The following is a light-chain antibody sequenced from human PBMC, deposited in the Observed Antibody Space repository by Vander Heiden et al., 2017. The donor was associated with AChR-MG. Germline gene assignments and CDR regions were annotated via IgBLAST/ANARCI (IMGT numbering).Light chain of an antibody. J-gene: IGKJ2*01. Sequence: DIVMTQSPDSLAVSLGERAAIPCKSSQIVLYSSNNKNYLSWYQQKPGQPPKLLIYWSSTRESGVPDRFSGSGCGTGFTLTISSLQAEDVAVYYCQQYDSTPSYTFGQGTKLEIK. CDR1: QIVLYSSNNKNY. CDR3: QQYDSTPSYT. CDR2: WSS. V-gene: IGKV4-1*01.